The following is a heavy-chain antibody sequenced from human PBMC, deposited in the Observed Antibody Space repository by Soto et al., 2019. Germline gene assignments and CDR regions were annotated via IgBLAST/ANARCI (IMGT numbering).Heavy chain of an antibody. V-gene: IGHV3-30-3*01. CDR1: GFTFRSYA. D-gene: IGHD2-21*01. CDR3: ARDRLFESNTFYYNYGMDV. CDR2: ISFDGNNK. J-gene: IGHJ6*02. Sequence: GGSLRLSCAASGFTFRSYAMHWVRQAPGKGLEWVAVISFDGNNKYYADSVKGRFTISRDNSKNTLYLQMSSLRPDDTAVYYCARDRLFESNTFYYNYGMDVWGQGTTVTVSS.